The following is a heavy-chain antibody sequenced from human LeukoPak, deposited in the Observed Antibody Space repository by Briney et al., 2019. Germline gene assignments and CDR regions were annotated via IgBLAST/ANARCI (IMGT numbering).Heavy chain of an antibody. CDR1: GFTFSTYG. J-gene: IGHJ4*02. CDR2: IWYDGSNK. Sequence: GGSLRLSCAASGFTFSTYGTHWVRQAPGKGLEWVALIWYDGSNKYYADSVKGRFTISRDNSQNTLYLQTNSLTVEDTAVYYRARDSYYDSSGYYYFDYWGQGTLVTVSS. CDR3: ARDSYYDSSGYYYFDY. V-gene: IGHV3-33*01. D-gene: IGHD3-22*01.